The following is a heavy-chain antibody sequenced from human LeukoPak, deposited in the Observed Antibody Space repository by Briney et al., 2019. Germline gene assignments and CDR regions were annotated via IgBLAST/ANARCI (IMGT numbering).Heavy chain of an antibody. CDR2: INHSGST. CDR1: GGSFSGYY. Sequence: SETLSLTCAVYGGSFSGYYWSWIRQPPGKGPEWIGEINHSGSTNYNPSLKSRVTISVDTSKNQFSLKLSSVTAADTAVYYCARGGGYYPRIDYWDQGTLVTVSS. CDR3: ARGGGYYPRIDY. J-gene: IGHJ4*02. V-gene: IGHV4-34*01. D-gene: IGHD3-3*01.